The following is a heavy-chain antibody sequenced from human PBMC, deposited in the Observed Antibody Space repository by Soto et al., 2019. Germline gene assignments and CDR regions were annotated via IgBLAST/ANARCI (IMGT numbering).Heavy chain of an antibody. D-gene: IGHD3-3*01. CDR2: ISAYNGNT. CDR1: GYTFTSYG. J-gene: IGHJ6*04. V-gene: IGHV1-18*01. Sequence: ASVKVSCKASGYTFTSYGISWVRQAPGQGLEWMGWISAYNGNTNYAQKLQGRVTMTTDTSTSTAYMELRSLRSDDTAVYYCARHRGYYDFWGGYSKGNNYGMGVWDRGTTVAVSS. CDR3: ARHRGYYDFWGGYSKGNNYGMGV.